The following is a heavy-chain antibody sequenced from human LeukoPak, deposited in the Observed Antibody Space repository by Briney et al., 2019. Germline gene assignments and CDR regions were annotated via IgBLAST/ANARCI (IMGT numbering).Heavy chain of an antibody. D-gene: IGHD6-13*01. CDR1: GGSVSNGNYY. Sequence: SETLSLTCTVSGGSVSNGNYYWSWIRQPPGKGLEWIGYIYFTGSTNYNPSLKSRVTISVDTSKNQFSLKQNSVTAADTAVYFCARGSVASAVMSSDYYMDVWGTGTTVTVSS. CDR3: ARGSVASAVMSSDYYMDV. CDR2: IYFTGST. V-gene: IGHV4-61*01. J-gene: IGHJ6*03.